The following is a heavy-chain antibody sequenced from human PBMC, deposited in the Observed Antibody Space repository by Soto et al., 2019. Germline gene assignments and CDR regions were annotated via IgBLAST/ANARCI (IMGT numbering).Heavy chain of an antibody. J-gene: IGHJ6*02. CDR1: GGSISSYY. Sequence: PSETLSLTCTVSGGSISSYYWSWIRQPPGKGLEWIGYINYSGSTNCNPSLKSRVTISVDTSKNQFALKLSSVTAADTAVYYCARGIEGWYQGRYYYGMDGWGQGTTVTVSS. D-gene: IGHD6-19*01. CDR2: INYSGST. V-gene: IGHV4-59*01. CDR3: ARGIEGWYQGRYYYGMDG.